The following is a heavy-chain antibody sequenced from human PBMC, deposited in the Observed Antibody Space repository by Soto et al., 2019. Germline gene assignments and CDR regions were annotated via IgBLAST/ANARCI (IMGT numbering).Heavy chain of an antibody. Sequence: QVQLVESGGGVVQPGRSLRLSCAASGFTFRNYAIQWVRQAPGKGLEWVALVSDDGNNKYYADSVKVRFTISRDNARNTLYLQMNSLRPEDTAVYYCARGEPVAGTPWFDPWGQGTLVIVSS. V-gene: IGHV3-30-3*01. CDR2: VSDDGNNK. J-gene: IGHJ5*02. D-gene: IGHD6-19*01. CDR1: GFTFRNYA. CDR3: ARGEPVAGTPWFDP.